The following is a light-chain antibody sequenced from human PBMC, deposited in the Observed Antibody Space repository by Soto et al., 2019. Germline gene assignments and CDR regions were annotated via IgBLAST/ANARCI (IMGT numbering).Light chain of an antibody. J-gene: IGKJ3*01. V-gene: IGKV3D-15*01. CDR2: GAS. CDR3: QQYNNWPYT. Sequence: MVMTQSPATLSVSTGERATLSCRASQSVSTKLAWYQQKPGQAPRRLIYGASTRATGIPARFSGSGSGTDFTLTISSLQYEDFAVYYCQQYNNWPYTFGPGNRVDIK. CDR1: QSVSTK.